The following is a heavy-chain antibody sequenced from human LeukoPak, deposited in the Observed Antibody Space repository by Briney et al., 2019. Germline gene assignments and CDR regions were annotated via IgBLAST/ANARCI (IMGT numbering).Heavy chain of an antibody. CDR1: GFTFSSYE. D-gene: IGHD2/OR15-2a*01. CDR2: ISSSGSTI. J-gene: IGHJ4*02. V-gene: IGHV3-48*03. Sequence: PGGSLRLSRAASGFTFSSYEMNWVRQAPGKGLEWVSYISSSGSTIYYADSVKGRFTIYRDNAKSSLYLPMDNLRAEDTGVYYCARDFYDGFALDYWGQGTLVTVSS. CDR3: ARDFYDGFALDY.